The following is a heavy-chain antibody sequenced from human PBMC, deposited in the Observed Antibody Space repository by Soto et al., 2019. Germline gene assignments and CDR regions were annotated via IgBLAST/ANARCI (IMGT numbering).Heavy chain of an antibody. Sequence: QVQLVESGGGVVQPGRSLRLSCAASGFTFSSYGMYWVRRAPGKGLEWMAVIAYDGSNIYYAASVKGRFTISRDNSKNTLNLQMNSLRAEDTAVYYCAKVKGGSYSSSWDYYYYAMDVWGQGTTVTVSS. D-gene: IGHD6-13*01. CDR2: IAYDGSNI. V-gene: IGHV3-30*18. CDR3: AKVKGGSYSSSWDYYYYAMDV. J-gene: IGHJ6*02. CDR1: GFTFSSYG.